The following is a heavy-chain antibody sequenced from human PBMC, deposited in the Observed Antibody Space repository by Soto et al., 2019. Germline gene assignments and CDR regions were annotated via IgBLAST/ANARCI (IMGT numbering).Heavy chain of an antibody. CDR2: MSPSNGLT. J-gene: IGHJ4*02. V-gene: IGHV1-8*01. CDR1: GYTFTLSD. CDR3: ASGIHEGVDY. D-gene: IGHD3-16*01. Sequence: QVQLVQSGAEVKKPGASVKVSCRASGYTFTLSDINWVRQTTGQGLEWMGWMSPSNGLTGYAQKFPGRVTMPRDTAIYTAYMELSSATLEDTAIDSWASGIHEGVDYWGRGALVTVSS.